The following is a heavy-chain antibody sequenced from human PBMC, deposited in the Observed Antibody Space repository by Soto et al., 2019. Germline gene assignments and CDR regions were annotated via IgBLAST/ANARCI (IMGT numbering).Heavy chain of an antibody. CDR2: IYYRGNT. CDR1: GDSISNSSYY. CDR3: ARAGPITSDYYAMDV. V-gene: IGHV4-39*01. J-gene: IGHJ6*02. D-gene: IGHD1-20*01. Sequence: QLQLQESGPGLVKPSETLSLTCSVSGDSISNSSYYWGWIRQPPGKGLEWIGSIYYRGNTYYNPSLKSRVTISVDTSKNQFSLKLSSVTAADTAVFYCARAGPITSDYYAMDVWGQGTTVTVSS.